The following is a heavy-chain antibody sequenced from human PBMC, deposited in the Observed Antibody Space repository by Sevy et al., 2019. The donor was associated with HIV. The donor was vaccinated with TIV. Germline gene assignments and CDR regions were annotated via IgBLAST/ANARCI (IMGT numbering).Heavy chain of an antibody. CDR3: AREGCTKPHDY. J-gene: IGHJ4*02. Sequence: GGSLRLSCAASGFTFNIYSMSWVRQTPRKGLEWVATLSFGSGKINHADSVKGRFTMSRDDSKNAVYLQMNNLRVEDTAIYYCAREGCTKPHDYWGQGTLVTVSS. CDR2: LSFGSGKI. V-gene: IGHV3-23*01. CDR1: GFTFNIYS. D-gene: IGHD2-8*01.